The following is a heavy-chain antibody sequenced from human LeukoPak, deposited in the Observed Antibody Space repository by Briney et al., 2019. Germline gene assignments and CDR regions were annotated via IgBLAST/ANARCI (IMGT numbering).Heavy chain of an antibody. CDR1: GGSFSGYY. CDR2: INHSEST. Sequence: ETLSLTCAVYGGSFSGYYWSWIHQPPGKGLEWIGEINHSESTNYNPSLKSRVTISVDTSKNQFSLKLSSVTAADTAVYYCARLGAEMATTLDYWGQGTLVTVSS. CDR3: ARLGAEMATTLDY. V-gene: IGHV4-34*01. J-gene: IGHJ4*02. D-gene: IGHD5-24*01.